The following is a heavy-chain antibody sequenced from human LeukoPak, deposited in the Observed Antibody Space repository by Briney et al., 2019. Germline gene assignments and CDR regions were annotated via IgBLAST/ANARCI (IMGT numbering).Heavy chain of an antibody. CDR2: VYHSGTS. J-gene: IGHJ4*02. V-gene: IGHV4-4*02. CDR1: GGSISSSNW. Sequence: PSETLSLTCAVSGGSISSSNWWSWVRPPPGKGLEWIGEVYHSGTSNYNPSLKSRVTISVDKSRNQISLNLISVTAADTAVYYCARGAATIDYWGQGILVTVSS. D-gene: IGHD5-12*01. CDR3: ARGAATIDY.